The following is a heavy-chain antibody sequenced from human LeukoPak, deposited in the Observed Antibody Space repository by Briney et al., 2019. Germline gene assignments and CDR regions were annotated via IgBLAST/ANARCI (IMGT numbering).Heavy chain of an antibody. J-gene: IGHJ5*02. CDR3: ARHEYSGSYYGLSWFDP. CDR2: IYYSGST. D-gene: IGHD1-26*01. CDR1: GGSISSGGYY. V-gene: IGHV4-39*01. Sequence: PSETLSLTCTVSGGSISSGGYYWGWIRQPPGKGLEWIASIYYSGSTYYNPSLKSRVTISVDTSKNQLSLKLSSLTAADTAVYYCARHEYSGSYYGLSWFDPWGQGTLVTVSS.